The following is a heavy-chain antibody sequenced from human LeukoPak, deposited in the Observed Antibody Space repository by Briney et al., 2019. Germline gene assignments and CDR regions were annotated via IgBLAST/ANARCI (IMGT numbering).Heavy chain of an antibody. CDR1: GFTFSDYY. Sequence: PGGSLRLSCAASGFTFSDYYMSWIRQAPGKGLEWVSYISSSGSTIYYADSVKGRFTISRDNAKNSLYLQMNSLRAEDTAVYYCARDLGRSDSSGYYYSSWYFDLWGRGTLVTVSS. J-gene: IGHJ2*01. CDR2: ISSSGSTI. D-gene: IGHD3-22*01. CDR3: ARDLGRSDSSGYYYSSWYFDL. V-gene: IGHV3-11*01.